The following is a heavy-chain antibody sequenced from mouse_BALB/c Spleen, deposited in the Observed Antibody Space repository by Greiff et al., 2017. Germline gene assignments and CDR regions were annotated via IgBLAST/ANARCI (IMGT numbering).Heavy chain of an antibody. J-gene: IGHJ2*01. Sequence: EVQLVESGGGLVQPGGSRKLSCATSGFTFGSFGMHWVRQAPEKGLEWVAYISSGSSTIYYADTVKGRFTISRDNPKNTLFLQMTSLRSEDTAMYYCASGSFDYWGQGTTLTVSS. V-gene: IGHV5-17*02. CDR2: ISSGSSTI. CDR1: GFTFGSFG. CDR3: ASGSFDY. D-gene: IGHD1-1*02.